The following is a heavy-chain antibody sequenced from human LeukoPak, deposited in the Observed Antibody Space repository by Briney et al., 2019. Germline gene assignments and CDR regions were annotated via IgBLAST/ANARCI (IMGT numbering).Heavy chain of an antibody. CDR2: INHSGST. CDR1: GGSFSGYY. V-gene: IGHV4-34*01. D-gene: IGHD3-16*01. CDR3: ARVQRFGYYYYYMDV. J-gene: IGHJ6*03. Sequence: PSETLSLTXAVYGGSFSGYYWSWIRQPPGKGLEWIGEINHSGSTNHNPSLKRRVTISVDTSKNKSSLKLRCMTAADTAVYYCARVQRFGYYYYYMDVWGKGTTVTVSS.